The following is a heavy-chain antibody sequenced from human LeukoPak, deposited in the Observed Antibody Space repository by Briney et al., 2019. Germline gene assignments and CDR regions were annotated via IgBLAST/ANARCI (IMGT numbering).Heavy chain of an antibody. CDR3: AAVLTGYLLNWFDP. J-gene: IGHJ5*02. V-gene: IGHV3-21*01. Sequence: PGGSLRLSCAASGFTFSSYSMNWVRQAPGKGLEWVSSISSSSSYIYYADSVKGRFTISRDNAKNSLYLQMNSLRAEDTAVYYCAAVLTGYLLNWFDPWGQGTLVTVSS. CDR2: ISSSSSYI. CDR1: GFTFSSYS. D-gene: IGHD3-9*01.